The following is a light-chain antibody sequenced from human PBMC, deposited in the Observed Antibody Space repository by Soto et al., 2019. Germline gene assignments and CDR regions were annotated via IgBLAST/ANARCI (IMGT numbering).Light chain of an antibody. CDR1: QSVSTN. CDR3: QQYDRWPAT. V-gene: IGKV3-15*01. CDR2: GAS. Sequence: EIVMTQSPAILSVSPGDRATLSCRASQSVSTNLAWFQQKPGQTPRLLFNGASTRATGIPARFTGSESMTEFIRTISSLHSEDFGVYCCQQYDRWPATVAQGTK. J-gene: IGKJ1*01.